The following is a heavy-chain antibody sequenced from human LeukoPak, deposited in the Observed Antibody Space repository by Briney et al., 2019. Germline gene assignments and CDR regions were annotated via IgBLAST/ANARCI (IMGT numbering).Heavy chain of an antibody. Sequence: PGGSLRLSCAASGFTFSSYAMSWVRQAPGKGLEWVSAISGSGGSTYYADSVKGRFTISRDNSKNTLYLQMNSLRAEDTAVYYCAKLAKGWGYCSGGSCYPPPCFDYWGQGTLVTVSS. CDR1: GFTFSSYA. D-gene: IGHD2-15*01. CDR3: AKLAKGWGYCSGGSCYPPPCFDY. J-gene: IGHJ4*02. CDR2: ISGSGGST. V-gene: IGHV3-23*01.